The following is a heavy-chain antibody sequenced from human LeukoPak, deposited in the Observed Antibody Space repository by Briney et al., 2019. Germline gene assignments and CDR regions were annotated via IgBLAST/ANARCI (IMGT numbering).Heavy chain of an antibody. J-gene: IGHJ4*02. V-gene: IGHV3-48*03. CDR1: GFTVSSNE. CDR2: ISSSGSTI. CDR3: ARVWYSGSYPVDY. D-gene: IGHD1-26*01. Sequence: QPGGSLRLSCAASGFTVSSNEMNWIRQAPGKGLEWVSYISSSGSTIYYADSVKGRFTISRDNAKNSLYLQMNSLRAEDTAVYYCARVWYSGSYPVDYWGQGTLVTVSS.